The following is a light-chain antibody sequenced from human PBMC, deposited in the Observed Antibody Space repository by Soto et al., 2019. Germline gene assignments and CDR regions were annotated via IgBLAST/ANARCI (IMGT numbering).Light chain of an antibody. J-gene: IGKJ1*01. CDR2: AGS. CDR3: QQTYSNLWT. CDR1: QTVSRY. V-gene: IGKV1-39*01. Sequence: DIQFTHCPPSPCLSLGGTVTITCRASQTVSRYLNWCQQKSGTAAKRLIYAGSTLHTGVTSEFISRGACTEFTLTINNLQREDYAEYFCQQTYSNLWTFGQGTKVDIK.